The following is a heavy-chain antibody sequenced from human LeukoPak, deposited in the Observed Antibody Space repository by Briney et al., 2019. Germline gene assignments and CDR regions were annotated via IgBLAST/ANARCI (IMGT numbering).Heavy chain of an antibody. J-gene: IGHJ4*02. CDR2: IKQDGSEK. Sequence: QSGGSLRLSCAASGFTFSSYWMSWVRQAPGKGLEWVANIKQDGSEKYYVDSVKGRFTISRDNAKNSLYLQMNSLRAEDTAVYYCARCELQLWFGNYFDYWGQGTLVTVSS. CDR3: ARCELQLWFGNYFDY. D-gene: IGHD5-18*01. CDR1: GFTFSSYW. V-gene: IGHV3-7*01.